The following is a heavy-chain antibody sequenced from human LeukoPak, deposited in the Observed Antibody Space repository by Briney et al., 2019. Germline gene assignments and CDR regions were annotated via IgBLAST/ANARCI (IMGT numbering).Heavy chain of an antibody. V-gene: IGHV3-53*01. CDR3: ARDNAPAGGGLDY. CDR2: IYTGGLT. J-gene: IGHJ4*02. Sequence: PGGSLRLPCAASGFTVSSNHMTWVRQAPGKGLEWVSEIYTGGLTFYADSVTGRFTISRDNSKNTVYLQMNSLGVEDTARYYCARDNAPAGGGLDYWGQGTLVTVSS. D-gene: IGHD2-2*01. CDR1: GFTVSSNH.